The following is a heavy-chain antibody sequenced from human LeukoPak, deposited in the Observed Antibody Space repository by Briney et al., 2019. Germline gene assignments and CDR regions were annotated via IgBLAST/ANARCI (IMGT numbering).Heavy chain of an antibody. CDR2: IYYSGST. J-gene: IGHJ5*02. D-gene: IGHD4-17*01. Sequence: PSGTLSLTCTVSGGSISSSSYYWGWIRQPPGKGLEWIGSIYYSGSTYYNPSLKSRVTISVDTSKNQFSLKLSSVTAADTAVYYCAMTTVTTHYNWFDPWGQGTLVTVSS. CDR1: GGSISSSSYY. V-gene: IGHV4-39*07. CDR3: AMTTVTTHYNWFDP.